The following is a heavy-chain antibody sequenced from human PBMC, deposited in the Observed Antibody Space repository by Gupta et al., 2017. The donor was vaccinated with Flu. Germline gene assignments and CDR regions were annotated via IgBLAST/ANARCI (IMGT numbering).Heavy chain of an antibody. J-gene: IGHJ4*02. Sequence: DDARNWVRQAPWKGLEWVSGIRWSGERTDDAGAGKGRFTMYRDIAKNGLYLQMNSQRPEDTAWYDCVRDHCSGGSCYFDFWGQVTQVTVSS. CDR2: IRWSGERT. CDR3: VRDHCSGGSCYFDF. CDR1: DDA. V-gene: IGHV3-9*01. D-gene: IGHD3-10*01.